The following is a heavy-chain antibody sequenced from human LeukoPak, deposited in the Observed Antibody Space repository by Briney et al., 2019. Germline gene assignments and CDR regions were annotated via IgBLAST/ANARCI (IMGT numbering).Heavy chain of an antibody. J-gene: IGHJ6*02. Sequence: SVKVSCKASGGTFISYAISWVRQAPGQGLEWMGGIIPIFGTANYAQKFQGRVTITADESTSTAYMELSSLRSEDTAVYYCARDRETVTTSYYYYGMDVWGQGTTVTVSS. CDR1: GGTFISYA. D-gene: IGHD4-17*01. V-gene: IGHV1-69*13. CDR3: ARDRETVTTSYYYYGMDV. CDR2: IIPIFGTA.